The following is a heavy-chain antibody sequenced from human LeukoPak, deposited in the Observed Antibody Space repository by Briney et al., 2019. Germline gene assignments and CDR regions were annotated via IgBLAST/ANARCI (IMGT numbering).Heavy chain of an antibody. CDR3: ARAKDWYSSSSEHNWFDP. J-gene: IGHJ5*02. D-gene: IGHD6-6*01. V-gene: IGHV1-2*02. Sequence: GASVKVSCKASGYTFTGYYMHWVRQAPGQGLEWMGWINPNSGGTNYAQKFQGRVTMTRDTSISTAYMELSRLRSDDTAVYYCARAKDWYSSSSEHNWFDPWGQGTLVTVSS. CDR2: INPNSGGT. CDR1: GYTFTGYY.